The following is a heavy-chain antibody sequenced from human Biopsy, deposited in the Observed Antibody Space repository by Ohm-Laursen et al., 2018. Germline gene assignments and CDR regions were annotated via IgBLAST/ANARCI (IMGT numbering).Heavy chain of an antibody. J-gene: IGHJ3*02. CDR1: GYTFTGQY. Sequence: ASVKVSCKASGYTFTGQYLHWVRQVPGQGLEWMGWINPHSGTTKFAQDFQGRVTMTRDTSITTAYMELRSLRSDDTALYFCARSLSAIRVYVFDIGDQGTMVTASS. CDR2: INPHSGTT. D-gene: IGHD6-13*01. V-gene: IGHV1-2*02. CDR3: ARSLSAIRVYVFDI.